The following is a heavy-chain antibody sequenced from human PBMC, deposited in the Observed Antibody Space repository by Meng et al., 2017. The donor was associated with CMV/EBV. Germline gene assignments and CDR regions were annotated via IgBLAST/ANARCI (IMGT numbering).Heavy chain of an antibody. CDR1: GFTFSSYA. CDR2: ISGSGGST. D-gene: IGHD2-2*01. V-gene: IGHV3-23*01. Sequence: GESLKISCAASGFTFSSYAMSWVRQAPGKGLEWVSAISGSGGSTYYADSVKGRFTITRDNSKNTLYLQMNSLRAEDTAVYYCAKLGSRYCSSTSCYPRNDAFDIWGQGTMVTVSS. J-gene: IGHJ3*02. CDR3: AKLGSRYCSSTSCYPRNDAFDI.